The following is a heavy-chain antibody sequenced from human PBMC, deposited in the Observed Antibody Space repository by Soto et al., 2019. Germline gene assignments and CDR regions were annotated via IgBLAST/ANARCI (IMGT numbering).Heavy chain of an antibody. CDR3: ASATVVAATLDF. V-gene: IGHV3-21*01. Sequence: EVQLVESGGGLVKPGGSMTLSCAASGFAFRSYNMNWVRQAPGKGLEWVASISSGSSNIYYADSVKGRFTISRDNAKNSLFLQMDSLRAEDSAVYYCASATVVAATLDFWGKGTLVTVSS. J-gene: IGHJ4*02. CDR1: GFAFRSYN. D-gene: IGHD2-15*01. CDR2: ISSGSSNI.